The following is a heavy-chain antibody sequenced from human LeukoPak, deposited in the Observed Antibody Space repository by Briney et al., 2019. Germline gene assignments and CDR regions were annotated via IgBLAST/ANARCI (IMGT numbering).Heavy chain of an antibody. D-gene: IGHD4-17*01. CDR1: GFTLSRYS. CDR2: ISGSSTTI. J-gene: IGHJ4*02. Sequence: GGSLRLSCAASGFTLSRYSMNWVRQAPGKGMEWVSYISGSSTTIYYADSVKGRFTISRDNAKNSLYLQMNSLRVEDTAVYYCARNYYGDYREDYFDYWGQGTLVTVSS. CDR3: ARNYYGDYREDYFDY. V-gene: IGHV3-48*04.